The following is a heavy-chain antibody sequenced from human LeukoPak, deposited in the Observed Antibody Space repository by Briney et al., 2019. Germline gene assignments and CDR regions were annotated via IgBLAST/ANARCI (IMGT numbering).Heavy chain of an antibody. CDR3: ARGSRGFGEFMDV. CDR1: GFTFSSYW. J-gene: IGHJ6*02. V-gene: IGHV3-7*03. D-gene: IGHD3-10*01. CDR2: IKQDGSEK. Sequence: GSLRFSCAASGFTFSSYWMSWVRQAPGKGLEWVANIKQDGSEKYYVDSVKGRFTISRDNAKNSLYLQMNSLRAEDTAVYYCARGSRGFGEFMDVWGQGTTVTVSS.